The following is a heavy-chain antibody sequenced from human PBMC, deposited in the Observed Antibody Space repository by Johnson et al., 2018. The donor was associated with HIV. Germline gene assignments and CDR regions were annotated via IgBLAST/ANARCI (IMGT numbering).Heavy chain of an antibody. CDR1: GFTFSSSW. D-gene: IGHD2/OR15-2a*01. V-gene: IGHV3-52*01. CDR3: ATNRGGAFDI. Sequence: VQLVESGGGVVQPGGSLRLSCAASGFTFSSSWMHWVCQAPEKGLEWVADIKCDGSEKYYADSVKGRFTISRDNSKNTLYLQMNSLRAEDTAVYYCATNRGGAFDIWGQGTMVIVSS. CDR2: IKCDGSEK. J-gene: IGHJ3*02.